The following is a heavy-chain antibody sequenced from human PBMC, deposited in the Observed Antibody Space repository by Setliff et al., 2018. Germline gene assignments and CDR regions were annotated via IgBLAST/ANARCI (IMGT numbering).Heavy chain of an antibody. CDR1: GGSISSGSYY. Sequence: PSETLSLTCTVSGGSISSGSYYWTWIRQPAGKGLEWIGHIDPSGNTNYHPSLKSRVTISGDTSKNQISLKLTSVTAADTAVYFCARPLGSGSYYNSRPFYSDYWGQGTLVTVSS. J-gene: IGHJ4*02. CDR3: ARPLGSGSYYNSRPFYSDY. D-gene: IGHD3-10*01. V-gene: IGHV4-61*09. CDR2: IDPSGNT.